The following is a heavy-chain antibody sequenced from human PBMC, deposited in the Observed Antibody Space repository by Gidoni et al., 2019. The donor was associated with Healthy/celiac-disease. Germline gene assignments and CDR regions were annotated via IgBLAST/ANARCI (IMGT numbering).Heavy chain of an antibody. V-gene: IGHV1-24*01. D-gene: IGHD3-10*01. Sequence: QVQLVQSGAEVKKPGASVKVSCKVSGYTLTELSMHWVRQAPGIGLEWMGGFDPEDGETIYAQKFQGRVTMTEDTSTDTAYMELSSLRSEDTAVYYCATDSSILLWFGESRGPSSGHDAFDIWGQGTMVTVSS. CDR3: ATDSSILLWFGESRGPSSGHDAFDI. J-gene: IGHJ3*02. CDR2: FDPEDGET. CDR1: GYTLTELS.